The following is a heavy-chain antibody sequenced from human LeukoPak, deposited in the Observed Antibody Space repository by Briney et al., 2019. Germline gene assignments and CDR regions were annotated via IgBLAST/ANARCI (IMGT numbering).Heavy chain of an antibody. Sequence: GALRLSCAASGFTVSSNYMSWVRQAPGKGLEWVSVIYSGGSTYYADSVKGRFTISRDNSKNTLYLQMNSLRAEDTAVYYCARGHYDSSGYFPFDYWGQGTLVTVSS. CDR3: ARGHYDSSGYFPFDY. D-gene: IGHD3-22*01. V-gene: IGHV3-53*01. J-gene: IGHJ4*02. CDR1: GFTVSSNY. CDR2: IYSGGST.